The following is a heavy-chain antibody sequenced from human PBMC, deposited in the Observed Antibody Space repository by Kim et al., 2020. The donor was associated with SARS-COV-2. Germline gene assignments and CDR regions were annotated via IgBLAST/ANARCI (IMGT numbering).Heavy chain of an antibody. J-gene: IGHJ4*02. CDR2: QDGSAR. Sequence: QDGSARYYVNFVKGRFTISRANAKNSLFLQINSLRAEDTAVYYCVRGIPFYWGQGILVTVSS. CDR3: VRGIPFY. V-gene: IGHV3-7*04. D-gene: IGHD2-21*01.